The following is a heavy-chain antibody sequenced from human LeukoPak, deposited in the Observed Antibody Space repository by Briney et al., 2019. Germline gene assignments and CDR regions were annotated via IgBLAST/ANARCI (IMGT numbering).Heavy chain of an antibody. D-gene: IGHD6-19*01. CDR2: INQDGSAN. V-gene: IGHV3-7*01. Sequence: GGSLRLSCVASGFNYRNYRMTWVRQAPGKGLEWVANINQDGSANDYVGSVKGRFTICRDNANDSLYLQMNSLRVDDTAVYHCATDSFSISLISLAGADVWVQGTMVTVSS. CDR3: ATDSFSISLISLAGADV. J-gene: IGHJ3*01. CDR1: GFNYRNYR.